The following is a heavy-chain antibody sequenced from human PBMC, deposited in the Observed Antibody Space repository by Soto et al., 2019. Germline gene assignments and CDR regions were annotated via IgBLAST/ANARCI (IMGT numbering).Heavy chain of an antibody. Sequence: PGGSLRLSCAASGFTFSSYGMHWVRQAPGKGLEWVAVISYDGSNKYYADSVKGRFTISRDNSKNTLYLQMNSLRAEDTAVYYCAKSEIQYDFWSGYWYYYYGMDVWGQGTTVTVSS. CDR1: GFTFSSYG. V-gene: IGHV3-30*18. D-gene: IGHD3-3*01. J-gene: IGHJ6*02. CDR3: AKSEIQYDFWSGYWYYYYGMDV. CDR2: ISYDGSNK.